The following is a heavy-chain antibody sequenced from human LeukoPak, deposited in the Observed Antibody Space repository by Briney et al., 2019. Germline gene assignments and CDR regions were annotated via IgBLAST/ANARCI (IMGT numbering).Heavy chain of an antibody. CDR3: AKGDYDILTGYHDY. CDR2: ISYDGSNK. CDR1: GFTFSSYG. D-gene: IGHD3-9*01. Sequence: PGGSLRPSCAASGFTFSSYGMHWVRQAPGKGLEWVAVISYDGSNKYYADSVKGRFTISRDNSKNTLYLQMNSLRAEDTAVYYCAKGDYDILTGYHDYWGQGTLVTVSS. V-gene: IGHV3-30*18. J-gene: IGHJ4*02.